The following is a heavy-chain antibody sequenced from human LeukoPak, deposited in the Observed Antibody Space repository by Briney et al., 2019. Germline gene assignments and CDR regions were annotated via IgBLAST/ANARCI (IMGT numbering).Heavy chain of an antibody. D-gene: IGHD5-18*01. J-gene: IGHJ4*02. V-gene: IGHV3-21*01. CDR3: ARDRGRGYSYD. CDR2: ISSSSSYI. CDR1: GFTFSSYS. Sequence: PRGSLRLSCAASGFTFSSYSMNWVRQAPGKGLEWVSSISSSSSYIYYADSVKGRFTISRDNAKNSLYLQMNSLRAEDTAVYYCARDRGRGYSYDWGQGTLVTVSS.